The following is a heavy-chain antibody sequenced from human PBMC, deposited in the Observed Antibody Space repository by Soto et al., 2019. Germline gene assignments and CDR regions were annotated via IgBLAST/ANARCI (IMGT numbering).Heavy chain of an antibody. CDR3: VGGAGATFDY. CDR1: GGTFSSYT. J-gene: IGHJ4*01. D-gene: IGHD3-16*01. V-gene: IGHV1-69*06. CDR2: IIPIVGTI. Sequence: ASVKVSCKSSGGTFSSYTISWVRQAPGQGLEWMGGIIPIVGTIKYAEKFQGRVSIIAERATSTAYLEMSSLRSEDTAVYYCVGGAGATFDYWG.